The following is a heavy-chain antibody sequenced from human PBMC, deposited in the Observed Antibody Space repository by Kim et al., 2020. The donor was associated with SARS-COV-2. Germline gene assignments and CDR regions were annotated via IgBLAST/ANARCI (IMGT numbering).Heavy chain of an antibody. J-gene: IGHJ4*02. V-gene: IGHV3-7*04. Sequence: GDSVKRRFTISRDNAKNSLYLQMNSLRAEDTAVYYCARGSIWSVYRNEDYWGQGTLVTVSS. D-gene: IGHD3-3*01. CDR3: ARGSIWSVYRNEDY.